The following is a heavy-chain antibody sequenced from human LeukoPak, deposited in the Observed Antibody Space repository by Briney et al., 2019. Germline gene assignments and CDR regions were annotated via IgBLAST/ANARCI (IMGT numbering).Heavy chain of an antibody. CDR3: AKGHGSGSYYNNGAFDI. D-gene: IGHD3-10*01. Sequence: GGSLRLSCAASGFTFSSYGMSWVRQAPGKGLEWVSAISGSGGSTYYADSVKGRFTISRDNSKNTLYLQMNSLRAEDTAVYYCAKGHGSGSYYNNGAFDIWGQGTMVTVSS. J-gene: IGHJ3*02. CDR1: GFTFSSYG. CDR2: ISGSGGST. V-gene: IGHV3-23*01.